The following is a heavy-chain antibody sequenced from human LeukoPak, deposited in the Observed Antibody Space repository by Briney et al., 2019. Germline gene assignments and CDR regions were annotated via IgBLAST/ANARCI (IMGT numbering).Heavy chain of an antibody. CDR1: GGSISSYY. CDR2: IYYSGST. Sequence: SETLSLTCTVSGGSISSYYWSWIRQPPGKGLEWIGYIYYSGSTNYNPSLKSRVAISVDTSKNQFSLKLSSVTAADTAVYYCARAADYYYMDVWGKGTTVTISS. V-gene: IGHV4-59*08. J-gene: IGHJ6*03. CDR3: ARAADYYYMDV.